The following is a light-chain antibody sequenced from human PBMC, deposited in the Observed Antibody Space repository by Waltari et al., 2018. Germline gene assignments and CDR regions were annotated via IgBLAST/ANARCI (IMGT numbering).Light chain of an antibody. CDR2: GAS. V-gene: IGKV3-20*01. CDR3: QQYGSSHT. J-gene: IGKJ3*01. CDR1: QSVSSSY. Sequence: EIVLTQSPGTLSLSPGERATLSCRASQSVSSSYLAWDPQKPRQAPRLLIYGASSRATGIPDRFSGSGSGTDFTLTISRLEPEDFAVYYCQQYGSSHTFGPGTKVDIK.